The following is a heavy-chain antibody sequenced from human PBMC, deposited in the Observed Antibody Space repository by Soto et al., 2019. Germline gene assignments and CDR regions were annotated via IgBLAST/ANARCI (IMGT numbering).Heavy chain of an antibody. V-gene: IGHV1-69*02. CDR1: GGTFSSYT. J-gene: IGHJ2*01. CDR2: IIPILGIA. Sequence: SVKVSCKASGGTFSSYTISWVRQAPGQGLEWMGRIIPILGIANYAQKFQGRVTITADKSTSTAYMELSSLRSEDTAVYYCARSMITFGGVIVDDWYFDLWGRGTLVTVS. CDR3: ARSMITFGGVIVDDWYFDL. D-gene: IGHD3-16*02.